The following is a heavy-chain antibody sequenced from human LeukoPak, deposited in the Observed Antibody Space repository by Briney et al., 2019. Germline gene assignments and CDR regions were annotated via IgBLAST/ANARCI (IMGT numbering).Heavy chain of an antibody. Sequence: KASETLSLTCTVSGGSISSYYWSWIRQPAGKGLEWIGRIYTSGSTNYNPSLKSRVTMSIDTSKNQFSLKLNSVTAADTAVYFCARGRDLGQDYWGQGTLVTVSS. D-gene: IGHD3-16*01. J-gene: IGHJ4*02. CDR1: GGSISSYY. CDR2: IYTSGST. V-gene: IGHV4-4*07. CDR3: ARGRDLGQDY.